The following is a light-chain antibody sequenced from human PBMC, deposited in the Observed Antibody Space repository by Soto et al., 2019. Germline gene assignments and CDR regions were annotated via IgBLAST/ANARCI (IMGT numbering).Light chain of an antibody. Sequence: QPVLTQPPSASGSPGQSVTISCTGTSSDVGGYNYVSWYQQHPGKAPKLMIYEVSKRPSGVPDRFSGSKSGNTASLTVSGLQAEDEADYYCTSYAGSNNFVVFGGWTKLTVL. J-gene: IGLJ2*01. CDR3: TSYAGSNNFVV. CDR2: EVS. CDR1: SSDVGGYNY. V-gene: IGLV2-8*01.